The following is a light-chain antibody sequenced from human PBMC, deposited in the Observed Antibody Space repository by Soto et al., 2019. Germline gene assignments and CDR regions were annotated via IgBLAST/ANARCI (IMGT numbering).Light chain of an antibody. CDR2: EAS. CDR3: QHYVTWPLT. Sequence: EIVLTQSPVTLSLSPGERATLSCRASQSVDSYLAWYQQKPGQAPRLLIYEASNRASGIPARFSGSGSGTDFTLTISSLEPEDFAVYYCQHYVTWPLTFGGGTKVESK. CDR1: QSVDSY. J-gene: IGKJ4*01. V-gene: IGKV3-11*01.